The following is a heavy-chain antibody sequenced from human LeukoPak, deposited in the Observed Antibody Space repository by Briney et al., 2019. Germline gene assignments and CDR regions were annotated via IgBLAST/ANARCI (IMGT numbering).Heavy chain of an antibody. Sequence: ASVKVSCKASGYTFTSYDINWVRQATGQGLEWMGWMNPNSGNTGYAQKFQGRVTMTRDTSISTAYMELSRLRSDDTAVYYCARERIVGAILDYWGQGTLVTVSS. D-gene: IGHD1-26*01. CDR1: GYTFTSYD. CDR2: MNPNSGNT. J-gene: IGHJ4*02. CDR3: ARERIVGAILDY. V-gene: IGHV1-8*01.